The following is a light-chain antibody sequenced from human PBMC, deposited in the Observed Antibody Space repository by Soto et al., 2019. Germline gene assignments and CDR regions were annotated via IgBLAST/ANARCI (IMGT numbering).Light chain of an antibody. V-gene: IGKV1-5*01. CDR1: QSIGSW. CDR3: QHYNIAPRT. Sequence: IEMTQSPADRATPVGGGGNSTCLASQSIGSWWAWYQQKPGKAPELLIYDASSLESGVPSRFSGSGSGTEFTLTISFLQPDDFAPYYCQHYNIAPRTFAQGTKVDIK. J-gene: IGKJ1*01. CDR2: DAS.